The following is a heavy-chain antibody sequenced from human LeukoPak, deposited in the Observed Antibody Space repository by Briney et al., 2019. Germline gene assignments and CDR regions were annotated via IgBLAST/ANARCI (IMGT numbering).Heavy chain of an antibody. V-gene: IGHV3-21*04. CDR1: GFTFSGYS. J-gene: IGHJ4*02. D-gene: IGHD2-15*01. Sequence: GGSLRPSCTASGFTFSGYSMNWVRQAPGKGLEWVSSISTSSSYIYYADSVKGRFTISRDNARNSLYLQMNTLRAEDTAVYYCARADCSGGSCYSEPLKFDYWGQGSLVTVSS. CDR3: ARADCSGGSCYSEPLKFDY. CDR2: ISTSSSYI.